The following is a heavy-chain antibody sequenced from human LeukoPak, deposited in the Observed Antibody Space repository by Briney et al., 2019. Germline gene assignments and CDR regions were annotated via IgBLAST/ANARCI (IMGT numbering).Heavy chain of an antibody. J-gene: IGHJ6*03. D-gene: IGHD3-22*01. V-gene: IGHV4-31*03. CDR1: GGSISSGGYY. CDR2: IYYSGST. CDR3: ASGHDSSGYYPYGGHYYYYMDV. Sequence: PSETLSLTCTVSGGSISSGGYYWSWIRQHPGKGLEWIGYIYYSGSTYYNPSLKSRVTISVDTSKNQFSLKLSSVTAADTAVCYCASGHDSSGYYPYGGHYYYYMDVWGKGTTVTVSS.